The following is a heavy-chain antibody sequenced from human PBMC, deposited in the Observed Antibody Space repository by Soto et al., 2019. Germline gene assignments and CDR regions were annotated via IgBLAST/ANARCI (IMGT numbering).Heavy chain of an antibody. CDR1: GGSISSSSYY. D-gene: IGHD3-3*01. J-gene: IGHJ5*02. CDR3: ARILGLYDFWSGYPNWFDP. Sequence: SETLSLTCTVSGGSISSSSYYWGWIRQPPGKGLEWIGSIYYSGSTYYNPSLKSRVTISVDTSKNQFSLKLSSVTAADTAVYYCARILGLYDFWSGYPNWFDPWGQGTLVTVSP. V-gene: IGHV4-39*01. CDR2: IYYSGST.